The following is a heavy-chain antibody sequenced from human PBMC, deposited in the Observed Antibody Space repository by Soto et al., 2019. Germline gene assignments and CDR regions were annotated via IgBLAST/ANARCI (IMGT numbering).Heavy chain of an antibody. J-gene: IGHJ5*01. CDR3: ARGLPEGYGGNLDS. V-gene: IGHV4-59*11. Sequence: QVHLQESGPGLVKPSETLSLNCTVSGDFIRSHYRTWIRQAPGKGLEWIGSIYYNVNTNYNPSLNSRVTISVNTSNKQFSLKVTSVTTADTAVYYCARGLPEGYGGNLDSWGQGTLVTVSS. CDR2: IYYNVNT. D-gene: IGHD4-17*01. CDR1: GDFIRSHY.